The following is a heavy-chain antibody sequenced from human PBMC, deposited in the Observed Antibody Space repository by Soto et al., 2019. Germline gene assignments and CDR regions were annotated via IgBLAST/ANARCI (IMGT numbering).Heavy chain of an antibody. CDR1: GFTFSSYG. CDR2: ISGSGGST. D-gene: IGHD1-7*01. V-gene: IGHV3-23*01. J-gene: IGHJ6*02. CDR3: AKVSSITGTTSYYYGMDV. Sequence: VGSLRLSCAASGFTFSSYGMHWVRQAPGKGLEWVSAISGSGGSTYYADSVKGRFTISRDNSKNTLYLQMNSLRAEDTAVYYCAKVSSITGTTSYYYGMDVWGQGTTVTVSS.